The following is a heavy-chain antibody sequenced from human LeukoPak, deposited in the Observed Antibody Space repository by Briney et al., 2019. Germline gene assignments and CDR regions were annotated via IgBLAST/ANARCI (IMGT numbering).Heavy chain of an antibody. CDR3: ATIGYCSGGSCSPHLDY. J-gene: IGHJ4*02. V-gene: IGHV1-46*01. Sequence: ASVKVSCKASGYTFTSYYMHWVRQAPGQGLEWMGIINPSGGSTSYAQKFQGRVTMTRDMSTSTVYMELSSLRSEDTAVYYCATIGYCSGGSCSPHLDYWGQGTLVTVSS. CDR1: GYTFTSYY. CDR2: INPSGGST. D-gene: IGHD2-15*01.